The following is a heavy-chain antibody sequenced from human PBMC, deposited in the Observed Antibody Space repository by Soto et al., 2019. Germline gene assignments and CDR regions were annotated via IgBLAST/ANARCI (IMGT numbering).Heavy chain of an antibody. V-gene: IGHV3-30*03. J-gene: IGHJ4*02. Sequence: QVQLVESGGGVVQPGRSLRLSCAASGFTFSSYGMHWVRQAPGKGLEWVAVISYDGSNKYYADSVKGRFTISRDNSKNTLYLQMNSLRAEDTAVYYCATQIGGSYFDYWGQGTLVTVSS. CDR3: ATQIGGSYFDY. CDR1: GFTFSSYG. D-gene: IGHD1-26*01. CDR2: ISYDGSNK.